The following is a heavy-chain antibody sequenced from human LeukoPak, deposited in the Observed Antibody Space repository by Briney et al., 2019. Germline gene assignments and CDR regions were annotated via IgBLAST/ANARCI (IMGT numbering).Heavy chain of an antibody. V-gene: IGHV3-21*01. CDR1: GFTFSSYS. CDR3: ARGQQDYYGDPSYYMDV. Sequence: GGSLRLSCAASGFTFSSYSMNWVRQAPGKGLEWVSSISSSSSYIYYADSVKGRFTISRDNAKNSLYLQMNSLRAEDTAVYYCARGQQDYYGDPSYYMDVWGKGTTVTVSS. J-gene: IGHJ6*03. D-gene: IGHD4-17*01. CDR2: ISSSSSYI.